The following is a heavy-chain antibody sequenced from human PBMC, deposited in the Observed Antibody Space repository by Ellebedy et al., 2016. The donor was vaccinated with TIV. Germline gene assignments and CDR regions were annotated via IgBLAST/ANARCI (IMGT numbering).Heavy chain of an antibody. V-gene: IGHV3-23*01. CDR2: ISNTGSRT. CDR1: GFTFSSYA. CDR3: AKGRGGGSDSSAPRYYLDY. Sequence: GESLKISCAASGFTFSSYAMSWVRQAPGKGLEWVSTISNTGSRTYYADSVEGRFIISRDNSKKTQSLQMNSLRAEDTAVYYCAKGRGGGSDSSAPRYYLDYWGLGTLVTVSS. D-gene: IGHD3-22*01. J-gene: IGHJ4*02.